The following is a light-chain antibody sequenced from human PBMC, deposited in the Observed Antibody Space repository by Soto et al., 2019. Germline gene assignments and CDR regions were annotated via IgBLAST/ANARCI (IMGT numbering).Light chain of an antibody. J-gene: IGLJ3*02. V-gene: IGLV1-44*01. CDR1: SSNIGDRD. CDR3: STWDDSLNGRV. Sequence: QSVLTQPPSASGTPGQRVSISCSGSSSNIGDRDVDWYQQVPGTAPKLLIYGLNQRPSGVPDRFSASKSGASASLAISGLQFEDEAVYYCSTWDDSLNGRVFGGGTKVTVL. CDR2: GLN.